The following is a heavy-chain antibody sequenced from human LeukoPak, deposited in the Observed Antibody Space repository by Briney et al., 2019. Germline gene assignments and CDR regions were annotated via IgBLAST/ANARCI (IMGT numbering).Heavy chain of an antibody. CDR2: TIPILGIA. D-gene: IGHD3-10*01. CDR3: ARTTYYYGSGSYYLDY. V-gene: IGHV1-69*04. CDR1: GGTFSSYA. Sequence: ASVKVSCKASGGTFSSYAISWVRQAPGQGLEWMGRTIPILGIANYAQKFQGRVTITADESTSTAYMELSSLRSEDTAVYYCARTTYYYGSGSYYLDYWGQGTLVTVSS. J-gene: IGHJ4*02.